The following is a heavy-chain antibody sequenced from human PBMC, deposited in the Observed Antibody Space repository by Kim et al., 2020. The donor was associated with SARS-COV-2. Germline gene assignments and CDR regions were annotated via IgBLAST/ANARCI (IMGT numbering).Heavy chain of an antibody. J-gene: IGHJ4*02. CDR3: AKRKGLYGSGSYLDY. D-gene: IGHD3-10*01. V-gene: IGHV3-23*01. Sequence: ESVKGQFTIARDNSKNTLYLQMNSLRAEDTAVYYCAKRKGLYGSGSYLDYWGQGTLVTVSS.